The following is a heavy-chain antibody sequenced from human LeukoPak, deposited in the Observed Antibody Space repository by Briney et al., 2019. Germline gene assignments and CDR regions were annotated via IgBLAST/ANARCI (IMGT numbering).Heavy chain of an antibody. D-gene: IGHD2-2*01. CDR3: AKTAQIGGYCTSTSCYSGRWFDP. CDR1: GFTFSSYW. V-gene: IGHV3-7*03. Sequence: GGSLRLSCTASGFTFSSYWMSWVRQAPGKGLEWVANIKEDGSEKYYVDSVKGRFTISRDNAKNSLYLQMNSLRAEDTAMYFCAKTAQIGGYCTSTSCYSGRWFDPWGQGTLVTVSS. CDR2: IKEDGSEK. J-gene: IGHJ5*02.